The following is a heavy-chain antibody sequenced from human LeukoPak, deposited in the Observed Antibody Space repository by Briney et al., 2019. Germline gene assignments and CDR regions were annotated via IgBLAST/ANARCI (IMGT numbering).Heavy chain of an antibody. J-gene: IGHJ3*02. CDR1: GFTFSSYS. V-gene: IGHV3-21*04. D-gene: IGHD4-17*01. CDR2: ISSSSSYI. Sequence: GGSLRLSWAASGFTFSSYSMNWVRQAPGKGLEWVSSISSSSSYIYYADSVKGRFTISRDNAKNSLYLQMNSLRAEDTAVYYCARAPPMTTVTTDAFDIWGQGTMVTVSS. CDR3: ARAPPMTTVTTDAFDI.